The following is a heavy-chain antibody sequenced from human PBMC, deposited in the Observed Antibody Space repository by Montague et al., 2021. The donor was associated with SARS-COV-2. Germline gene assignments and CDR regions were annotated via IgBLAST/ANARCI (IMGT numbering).Heavy chain of an antibody. D-gene: IGHD2-21*01. Sequence: SETLSLTCSVSGGSISSDYWSWIRQSPGKGLEWIGYIYYRGTTNYNPSLKSRVTFSVDTSKNQFSLKLISVTAADTAVYFCARGLMSIKMMVVIMTGASNWLDSWGQGTLVTVSP. CDR2: IYYRGTT. J-gene: IGHJ5*01. V-gene: IGHV4-59*01. CDR3: ARGLMSIKMMVVIMTGASNWLDS. CDR1: GGSISSDY.